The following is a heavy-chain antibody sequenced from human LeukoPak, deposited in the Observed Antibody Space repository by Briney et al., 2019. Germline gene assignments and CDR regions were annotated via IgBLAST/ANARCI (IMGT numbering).Heavy chain of an antibody. D-gene: IGHD6-13*01. J-gene: IGHJ3*02. CDR1: GGTFSSYA. CDR3: ARALGDSSSWYAFDI. CDR2: IIPIFGTA. Sequence: SVKVSCKASGGTFSSYAISWVRQAPGQGLEWMGGIIPIFGTANYAQKFQGRVTITADESTSTAYMELSSLRSEDTAVYYCARALGDSSSWYAFDIWAQGTMVIISS. V-gene: IGHV1-69*13.